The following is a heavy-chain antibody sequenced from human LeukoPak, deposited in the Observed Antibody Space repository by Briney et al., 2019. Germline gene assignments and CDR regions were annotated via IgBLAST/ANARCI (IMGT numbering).Heavy chain of an antibody. CDR1: GGSISSSSYY. Sequence: SETLPLTCTVSGGSISSSSYYWGWIRQPPGKGLEWIGSIYYSGSTYYNPSLKSRVTISVDTSKNQFSLKLSSVTAADTAVYYCARGGSSGWYRTAQGELDYWGQGTLVTVSS. CDR3: ARGGSSGWYRTAQGELDY. CDR2: IYYSGST. V-gene: IGHV4-39*07. J-gene: IGHJ4*02. D-gene: IGHD6-19*01.